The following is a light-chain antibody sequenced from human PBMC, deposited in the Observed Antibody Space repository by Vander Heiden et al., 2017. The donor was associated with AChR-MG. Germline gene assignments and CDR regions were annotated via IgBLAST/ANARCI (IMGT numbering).Light chain of an antibody. Sequence: QSVLTQPPSVSGAPGPRVPISRTGSSSNIGAGYDVHWYQQLPGTAPKLLIYGNSNRPSGVPDRFSGSKSGTSASLAITGLQAEDEADYYCQSYDSSLSGSEFGGGTKLTVL. V-gene: IGLV1-40*01. CDR1: SSNIGAGYD. J-gene: IGLJ3*02. CDR2: GNS. CDR3: QSYDSSLSGSE.